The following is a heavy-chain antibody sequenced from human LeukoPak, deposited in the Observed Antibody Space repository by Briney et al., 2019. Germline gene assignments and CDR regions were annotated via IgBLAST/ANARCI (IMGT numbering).Heavy chain of an antibody. CDR2: INAGNGNT. CDR1: GYTFTSYA. V-gene: IGHV1-3*01. D-gene: IGHD2-15*01. Sequence: ASVKVSCKASGYTFTSYAMHWVRQAPGQRLEWMGWINAGNGNTKYSQKFQGRVTITRDTSASTAYMELSSLRSEDTAVYYCARVYCGGGTCYSRGLIDSWGQGTLVTVSS. J-gene: IGHJ4*02. CDR3: ARVYCGGGTCYSRGLIDS.